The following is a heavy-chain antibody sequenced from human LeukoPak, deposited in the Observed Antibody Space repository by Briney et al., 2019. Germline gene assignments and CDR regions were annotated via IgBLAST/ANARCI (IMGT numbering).Heavy chain of an antibody. CDR3: AKRMDIVVVPAADFDY. J-gene: IGHJ4*02. Sequence: GGSLRLSCAASGFTFSSYGMHWVRQAPGKGLEWVAFIRYDGSNKYYADSVKGRFTISRDNSKDTLYLQMNSLRAEDTAVYYCAKRMDIVVVPAADFDYWGQGTLVTVSS. CDR1: GFTFSSYG. D-gene: IGHD2-2*03. CDR2: IRYDGSNK. V-gene: IGHV3-30*02.